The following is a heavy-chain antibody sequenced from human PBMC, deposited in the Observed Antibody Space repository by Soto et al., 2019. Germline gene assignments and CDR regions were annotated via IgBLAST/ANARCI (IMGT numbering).Heavy chain of an antibody. V-gene: IGHV3-11*05. D-gene: IGHD2-15*01. Sequence: QVQLVESGGGLGKPGGSLRLSCVASGFTFSDYSMNWIRQAPGKGLEWLSYISSSSNYRNYADSVKGRFTISRDNAKNSLYLPMNSLRAEDTAVYYCATSGMLAATGDYWGQGALVTVSS. CDR2: ISSSSNYR. J-gene: IGHJ4*02. CDR1: GFTFSDYS. CDR3: ATSGMLAATGDY.